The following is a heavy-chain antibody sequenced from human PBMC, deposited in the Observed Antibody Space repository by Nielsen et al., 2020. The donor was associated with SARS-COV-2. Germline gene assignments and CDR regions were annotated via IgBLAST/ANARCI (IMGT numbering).Heavy chain of an antibody. V-gene: IGHV4-59*01. Sequence: SETLSLTCTVSGGSISSYYWSWIRQPPGKGLEWLGYIYYSGSTNYNPSLKSRVTISVDTSKNQFSLKLSSVTAADTAVYYCARASWLRAQLDYWGQGTLVTVSS. CDR2: IYYSGST. D-gene: IGHD5-12*01. J-gene: IGHJ4*02. CDR3: ARASWLRAQLDY. CDR1: GGSISSYY.